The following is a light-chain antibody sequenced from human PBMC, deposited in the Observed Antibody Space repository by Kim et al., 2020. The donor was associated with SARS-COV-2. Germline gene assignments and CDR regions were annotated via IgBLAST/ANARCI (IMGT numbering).Light chain of an antibody. J-gene: IGLJ2*01. CDR3: GTWDGSLRGVV. V-gene: IGLV1-51*01. CDR2: DNN. CDR1: SPIIGNNY. Sequence: GQQVPLPCSGSSPIIGNNYVSWYQQLPGTAPKLLIYDNNQRPSGIPDRFSVSKSGTSATLAITGLQTGDEADYYCGTWDGSLRGVVLGGGTKVTVL.